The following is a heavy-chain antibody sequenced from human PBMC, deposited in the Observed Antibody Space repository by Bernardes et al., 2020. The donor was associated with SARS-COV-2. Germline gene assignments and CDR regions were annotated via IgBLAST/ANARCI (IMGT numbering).Heavy chain of an antibody. V-gene: IGHV3-74*01. CDR2: IHPDSDETQT. D-gene: IGHD1-26*01. J-gene: IGHJ4*02. Sequence: GGSLRLSCAASGFTFSTHWMHWVRQAPGKGLVWVSRIHPDSDETQTRYADSVQGRFTISRDNVKNIVYLQMSSRRAEDTAVYYSTTKWEPLRSFDYWGQGIRVTVSS. CDR3: TTKWEPLRSFDY. CDR1: GFTFSTHW.